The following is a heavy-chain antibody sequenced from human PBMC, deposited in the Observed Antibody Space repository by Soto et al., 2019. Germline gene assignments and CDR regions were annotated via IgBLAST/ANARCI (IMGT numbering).Heavy chain of an antibody. V-gene: IGHV1-24*01. CDR2: FDPEDGET. J-gene: IGHJ3*02. CDR3: VTGPSHSYAFDI. Sequence: GASVKVSCKVSGYTLTELSMHWVRQAPGKGLEWMGGFDPEDGETIYAQKFQGRVTMTEDTSTDTAYMELSSLISEDTAVYYCVTGPSHSYAFDIWGQGTMVTVSS. D-gene: IGHD2-15*01. CDR1: GYTLTELS.